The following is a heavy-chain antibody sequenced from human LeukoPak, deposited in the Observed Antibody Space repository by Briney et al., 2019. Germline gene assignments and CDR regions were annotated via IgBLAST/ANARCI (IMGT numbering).Heavy chain of an antibody. D-gene: IGHD2-15*01. CDR2: VYYSGST. J-gene: IGHJ4*02. Sequence: SETLSLTCVVSGGSVSGYYWGWIRQPPGRGLEWIGYVYYSGSTNYNPSFKSRITIPVDTSRNQFSLQLSSVTAADTAVYYCARIHRYCSGGACYVLDNWGQGTLVAVSS. CDR1: GGSVSGYY. V-gene: IGHV4-59*02. CDR3: ARIHRYCSGGACYVLDN.